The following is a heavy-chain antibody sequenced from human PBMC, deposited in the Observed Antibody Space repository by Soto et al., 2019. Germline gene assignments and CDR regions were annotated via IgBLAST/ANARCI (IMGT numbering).Heavy chain of an antibody. J-gene: IGHJ6*02. Sequence: PGESLKISCKGSGYSFVNYWIGWVRQMPGKGLEWMGIIHPGDSNVKYSPSFQGQVTISADKSITTAYLQWSSLKASDTAMYYCAGGVVRGVITRTRDYYGMDVWGQGTTVTVSS. V-gene: IGHV5-51*01. CDR2: IHPGDSNV. CDR3: AGGVVRGVITRTRDYYGMDV. CDR1: GYSFVNYW. D-gene: IGHD3-10*01.